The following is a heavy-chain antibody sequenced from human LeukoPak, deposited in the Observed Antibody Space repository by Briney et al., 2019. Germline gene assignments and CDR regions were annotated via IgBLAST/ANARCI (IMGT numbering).Heavy chain of an antibody. V-gene: IGHV3-7*01. Sequence: GGSLRLSCAASGFTFSSYWMSWVRQAPGKGLEWVANIKQEGSEKYYVDSVKGRFTISRDNAKNSLYLQMNSLRAEDTAVYYCARFSSGWFWGDDYWGQGTLVTVSS. CDR3: ARFSSGWFWGDDY. CDR2: IKQEGSEK. J-gene: IGHJ4*02. CDR1: GFTFSSYW. D-gene: IGHD6-19*01.